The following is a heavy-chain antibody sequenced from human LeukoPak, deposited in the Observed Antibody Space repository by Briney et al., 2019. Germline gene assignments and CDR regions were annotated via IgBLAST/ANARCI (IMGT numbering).Heavy chain of an antibody. V-gene: IGHV4-39*07. D-gene: IGHD1-26*01. J-gene: IGHJ4*02. CDR2: IYYSGST. CDR1: GDSISSSSYY. Sequence: SETRSLTCTVSGDSISSSSYYWGWIRQPPGKGLEWIGSIYYSGSTYYNPSLKSRVSISVDTSKNQFSLKLSSVTAADTAVYYCARDSWYSGSYREFDYWGQGTLVTVSS. CDR3: ARDSWYSGSYREFDY.